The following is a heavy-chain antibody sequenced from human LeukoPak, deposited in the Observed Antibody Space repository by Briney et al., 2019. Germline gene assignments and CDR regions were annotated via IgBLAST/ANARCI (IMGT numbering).Heavy chain of an antibody. D-gene: IGHD3-10*01. CDR2: SRNKANSYST. J-gene: IGHJ4*02. CDR1: GFIFSDHY. V-gene: IGHV3-72*01. CDR3: ARAVRASGRSYFGY. Sequence: PGGSLTLSCAVSGFIFSDHYIDWVRQAPGKGLEWVGRSRNKANSYSTEYAASLKGRFTISRDDSKNSLYLQVNSLKTEDTAVYSCARAVRASGRSYFGYWGPVTLVTVSS.